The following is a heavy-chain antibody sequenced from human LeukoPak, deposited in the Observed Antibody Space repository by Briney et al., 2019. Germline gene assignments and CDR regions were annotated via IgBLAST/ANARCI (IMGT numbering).Heavy chain of an antibody. CDR3: ARGTTYYYDSSGYIGWAFDI. V-gene: IGHV3-30-3*01. Sequence: GGSLRLSCAASGFTFSSYAMHWVRQAPGKGLEWVAVISYDGSNKYYADSVKGRFTISRDNSKNTLYLQMNSLRAEDTAVYYCARGTTYYYDSSGYIGWAFDIWGQGTIVTVSS. D-gene: IGHD3-22*01. CDR2: ISYDGSNK. J-gene: IGHJ3*02. CDR1: GFTFSSYA.